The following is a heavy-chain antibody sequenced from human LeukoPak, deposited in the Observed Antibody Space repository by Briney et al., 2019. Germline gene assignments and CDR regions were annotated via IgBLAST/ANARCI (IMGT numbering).Heavy chain of an antibody. V-gene: IGHV3-23*01. CDR2: TSGSGSST. Sequence: GGSLRLSCAASGFTFSTYAMSGVRQAPGKGLDWVSVTSGSGSSTYYADSVKGRFTISRDNSKNTLYLQMNSLRAEDTAVYYCAKEMATIRAFDFWGQGTMVTVSS. J-gene: IGHJ3*01. D-gene: IGHD5-24*01. CDR1: GFTFSTYA. CDR3: AKEMATIRAFDF.